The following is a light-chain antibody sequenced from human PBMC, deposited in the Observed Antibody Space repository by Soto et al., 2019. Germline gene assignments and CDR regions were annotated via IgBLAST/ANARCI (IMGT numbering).Light chain of an antibody. CDR2: GVS. Sequence: QSALTQPASVSESLGQSITISCSGTNSDIGGHNFVSWHQQLPDKTPKVLIYGVSNRPSGISNRFSGSKSGNTASLTISGLQAEDEADYYCSSYTFSNTWVFGGGTKLTVL. CDR1: NSDIGGHNF. V-gene: IGLV2-14*01. J-gene: IGLJ3*02. CDR3: SSYTFSNTWV.